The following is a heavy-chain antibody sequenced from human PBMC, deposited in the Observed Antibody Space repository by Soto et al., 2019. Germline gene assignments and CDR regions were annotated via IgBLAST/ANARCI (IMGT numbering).Heavy chain of an antibody. CDR1: GFTFTSYA. V-gene: IGHV3-64D*06. CDR3: VKDRYVDY. J-gene: IGHJ4*02. Sequence: LRLSCSVSGFTFTSYAMHWVRQAPGKGLEYIASISSEGATTYYADSVKGRFIISRDNSKNTLYLQMSSLRAEDTAVYYCVKDRYVDYWGQGILVTVSS. CDR2: ISSEGATT.